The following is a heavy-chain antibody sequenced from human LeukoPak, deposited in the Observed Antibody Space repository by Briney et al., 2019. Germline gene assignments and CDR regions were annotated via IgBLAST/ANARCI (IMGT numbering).Heavy chain of an antibody. CDR3: ASESAFGGVIVKVY. D-gene: IGHD3-16*02. V-gene: IGHV3-21*01. J-gene: IGHJ4*02. CDR2: ISSSSSYI. CDR1: GFTFSSYS. Sequence: GGSLRLSCAASGFTFSSYSMNWVRQAPGKGLEWVSSISSSSSYIYYADSVKGRFTIYRDNAKNSLYLQMNSLRAEDTAVYYCASESAFGGVIVKVYWGQGTLVTVSS.